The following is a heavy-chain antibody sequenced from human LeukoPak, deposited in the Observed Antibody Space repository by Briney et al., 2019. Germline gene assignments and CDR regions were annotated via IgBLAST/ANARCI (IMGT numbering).Heavy chain of an antibody. Sequence: GGSLRLSCTASGFTFRTYAMNWVRQAPGKGLEWVSRISGSGVSKYYADSVKGRFTISRDNSNNTLYLQMNSLGAEDTAVYYCAKDWGMGDQLLRIDYWGQGSLVTVSS. CDR2: ISGSGVSK. CDR1: GFTFRTYA. J-gene: IGHJ4*02. D-gene: IGHD2-2*01. CDR3: AKDWGMGDQLLRIDY. V-gene: IGHV3-23*01.